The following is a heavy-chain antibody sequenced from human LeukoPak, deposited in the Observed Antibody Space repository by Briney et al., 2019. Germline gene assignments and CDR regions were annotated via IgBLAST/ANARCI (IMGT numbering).Heavy chain of an antibody. CDR2: IYYSGST. V-gene: IGHV4-39*01. Sequence: SETLSLTCTVSGGSISSSSYYWGWIRQPPGKGLEWIGSIYYSGSTYYNPSLKSRVTISVDTSKNQFSLQLNSVTPEDTAVYYCARGGSVSYAQRLHYFDYWGQGTLVTVSS. J-gene: IGHJ4*02. CDR3: ARGGSVSYAQRLHYFDY. D-gene: IGHD2-2*01. CDR1: GGSISSSSYY.